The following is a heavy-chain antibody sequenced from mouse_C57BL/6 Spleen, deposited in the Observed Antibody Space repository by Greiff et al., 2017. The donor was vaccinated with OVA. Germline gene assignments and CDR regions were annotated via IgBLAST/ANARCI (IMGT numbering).Heavy chain of an antibody. CDR3: ARDWDDWFAY. CDR2: IDPSDSYT. J-gene: IGHJ3*01. D-gene: IGHD4-1*01. V-gene: IGHV1-69*01. Sequence: QVHVKQPGAELVMPGASVKLSCKASGYTFTSYWMHWVKQRPGQGLEWIGEIDPSDSYTNYNQKFKGKSTLTVDKSSSTAYMRLSSLTSEDSAVYYCARDWDDWFAYWGQGTLVTVSA. CDR1: GYTFTSYW.